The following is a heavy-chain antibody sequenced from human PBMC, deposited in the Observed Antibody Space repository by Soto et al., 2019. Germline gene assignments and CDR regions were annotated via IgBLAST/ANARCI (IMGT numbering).Heavy chain of an antibody. Sequence: ASVKVSCKASGYTFTSYYMHWVRQAPGQGLEWMGIINPSGGSTSYAQKFRGRVSMTRDTSXSTVYMELSSLRSEDTAVYYCARDLLGYCTNGVCSRRANWFAPWG. V-gene: IGHV1-46*01. J-gene: IGHJ5*02. D-gene: IGHD2-8*01. CDR2: INPSGGST. CDR3: ARDLLGYCTNGVCSRRANWFAP. CDR1: GYTFTSYY.